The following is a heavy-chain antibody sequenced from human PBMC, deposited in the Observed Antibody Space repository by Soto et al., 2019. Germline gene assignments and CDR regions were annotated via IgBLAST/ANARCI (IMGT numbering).Heavy chain of an antibody. V-gene: IGHV3-33*01. CDR3: ARDDDRNDNAFDM. J-gene: IGHJ3*02. CDR1: GFTFSNYG. D-gene: IGHD1-1*01. CDR2: IWNDGSKT. Sequence: QVQLVESGGGVVQPGTSLRLSCAASGFTFSNYGMHWVRQAPGKGLEWVAVIWNDGSKTVHADSVKGRLTISRDNSGNTLYLQMNNLRAEDTALSYCARDDDRNDNAFDMWGQGTMVTVSP.